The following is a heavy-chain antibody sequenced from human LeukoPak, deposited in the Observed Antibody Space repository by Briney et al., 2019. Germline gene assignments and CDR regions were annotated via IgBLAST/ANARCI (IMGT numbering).Heavy chain of an antibody. Sequence: SETLSLTCTVSGGSISSSSYYWGWIRQPPGKGLEWSGSIYYSGSTYYNPSLKSRVTISVDTSKNQFSLKLSSVTAADTAVYYCARDGPYYYDSSGYYDAFDIWGQGTMVTVSS. V-gene: IGHV4-39*07. CDR2: IYYSGST. CDR1: GGSISSSSYY. D-gene: IGHD3-22*01. CDR3: ARDGPYYYDSSGYYDAFDI. J-gene: IGHJ3*02.